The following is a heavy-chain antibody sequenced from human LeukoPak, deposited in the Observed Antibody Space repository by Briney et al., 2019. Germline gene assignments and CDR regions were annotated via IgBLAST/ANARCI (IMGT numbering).Heavy chain of an antibody. D-gene: IGHD4-11*01. CDR1: GLAIRSDA. V-gene: IGHV3-23*01. Sequence: GGLLRFSFEALGLAIRSDAMTGFRKSPGKGLNGVSAFSGSSTFFADSVKGRFTISRDDSKRTLYLQMNSLRAEDTAVYYCANRRSKNSGPFDYWGQGTLVTVSP. J-gene: IGHJ4*02. CDR2: FSGSST. CDR3: ANRRSKNSGPFDY.